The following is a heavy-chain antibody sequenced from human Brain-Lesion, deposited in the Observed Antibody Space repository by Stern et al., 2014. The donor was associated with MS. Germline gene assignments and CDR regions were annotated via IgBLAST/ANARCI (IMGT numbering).Heavy chain of an antibody. CDR1: GFTFNSYS. Sequence: EVQLVESGGGLVKPGGSLRLSCEASGFTFNSYSMNWVRQAPGKGLEWVSSISVGTDYIYYADSVKGRFTISRDNAKNSLFLQMNTLRAEDTGVYYCERVDCSGTNCFYYYYGMDVWGQGTTVTVSS. CDR2: ISVGTDYI. CDR3: ERVDCSGTNCFYYYYGMDV. V-gene: IGHV3-21*01. D-gene: IGHD2-2*01. J-gene: IGHJ6*02.